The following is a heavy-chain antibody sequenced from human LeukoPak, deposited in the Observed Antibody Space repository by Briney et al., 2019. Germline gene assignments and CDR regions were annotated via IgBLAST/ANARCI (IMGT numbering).Heavy chain of an antibody. CDR1: GLPFSSYW. CDR2: INSCGSST. J-gene: IGHJ6*03. Sequence: PGGPLRLSCAACGLPFSSYWVHWVRQAPGKGLVWVSRINSCGSSTSYADSVKGRFTISRDNAKNTLYLQMNSLRAEDTAVYYCARAGIAVAGFKDYYYYMDVWGKGTTVTVSS. V-gene: IGHV3-74*01. D-gene: IGHD6-19*01. CDR3: ARAGIAVAGFKDYYYYMDV.